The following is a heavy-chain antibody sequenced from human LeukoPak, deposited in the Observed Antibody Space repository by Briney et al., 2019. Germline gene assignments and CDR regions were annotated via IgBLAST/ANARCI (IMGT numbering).Heavy chain of an antibody. J-gene: IGHJ4*02. D-gene: IGHD3-10*01. Sequence: SETLSLTCTVSGYSISSGYYWGWIRQPPGKGLEWIRSIYHSGGTYYNPSLKSRVTISVDTSKNQFSLRLSSVTAADTAVYYCARYGSGSYLLDYWGQGTLVTVPS. CDR1: GYSISSGYY. CDR2: IYHSGGT. CDR3: ARYGSGSYLLDY. V-gene: IGHV4-38-2*02.